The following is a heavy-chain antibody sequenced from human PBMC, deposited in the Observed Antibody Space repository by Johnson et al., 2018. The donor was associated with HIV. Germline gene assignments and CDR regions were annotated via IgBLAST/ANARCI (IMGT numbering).Heavy chain of an antibody. V-gene: IGHV3-74*02. CDR2: INSDGSST. CDR3: ARGGSYLTLDDAFDI. Sequence: EVQLVESGGGLVKPGGSLRLSCAASGFTFSSYWMHWVRQAPGKGLVWVSRINSDGSSTSYADSVKGRFTISRDNAKNTLYLQMNSLRAEDTAVYYCARGGSYLTLDDAFDIWGQGTMVTVSS. CDR1: GFTFSSYW. J-gene: IGHJ3*02. D-gene: IGHD1-26*01.